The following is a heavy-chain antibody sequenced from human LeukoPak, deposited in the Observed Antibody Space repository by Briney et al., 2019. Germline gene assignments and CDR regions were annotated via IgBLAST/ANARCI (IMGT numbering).Heavy chain of an antibody. D-gene: IGHD3-22*01. CDR1: GFTFSSYG. CDR2: IQSDGSHK. J-gene: IGHJ4*02. CDR3: ANGKYYFDNSGYPL. V-gene: IGHV3-30*02. Sequence: PGGSPRLSCAASGFTFSSYGMHWVRQAPGKGLEWVTFIQSDGSHKYYADSVKGRFTISRDNSKNTLYLQMNSLRAEDTAVYYCANGKYYFDNSGYPLWGQGTLVTVSS.